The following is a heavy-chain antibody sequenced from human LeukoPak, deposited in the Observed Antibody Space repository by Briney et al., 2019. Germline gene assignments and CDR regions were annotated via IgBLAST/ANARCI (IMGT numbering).Heavy chain of an antibody. CDR2: MNPNSGNT. Sequence: ASVKVSCKASGYTFTSYDINWVRQATGQGLEWMGWMNPNSGNTGYAQKFQGRVTMTRNTSISTAYMELSSLRSEDTAVYYCARANHYDILTGYIYYYYGMDVWGQGTTVTVSS. V-gene: IGHV1-8*01. J-gene: IGHJ6*02. CDR3: ARANHYDILTGYIYYYYGMDV. CDR1: GYTFTSYD. D-gene: IGHD3-9*01.